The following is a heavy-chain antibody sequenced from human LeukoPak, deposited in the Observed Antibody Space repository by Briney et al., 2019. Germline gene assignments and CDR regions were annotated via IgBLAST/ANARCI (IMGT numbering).Heavy chain of an antibody. D-gene: IGHD2-2*01. Sequence: GGSLRLSCAASGFTFSSYSMNWVRQAPGKGLEWVSSISSSSSYIYYADSVKGRFTISRDNAKNSLYLQMNSLRAEDTAVYYCARAVVPAAFHDAFDIWGQGTMVTVSS. J-gene: IGHJ3*02. CDR3: ARAVVPAAFHDAFDI. V-gene: IGHV3-21*01. CDR2: ISSSSSYI. CDR1: GFTFSSYS.